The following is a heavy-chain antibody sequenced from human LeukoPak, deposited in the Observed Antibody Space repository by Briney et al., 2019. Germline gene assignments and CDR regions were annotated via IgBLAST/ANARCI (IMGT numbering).Heavy chain of an antibody. CDR1: GFTFSSYS. J-gene: IGHJ4*02. CDR3: ARDPTTDYGDYGGDY. V-gene: IGHV3-21*01. CDR2: ISSSSSYI. Sequence: GGSLRLSCAASGFTFSSYSMNWVRQAPGKGLEWVSSISSSSSYIYYADSVKGRFTISRDNAKNSLYLQMNSLRAEDTAVYYCARDPTTDYGDYGGDYWGQGTLVTVSS. D-gene: IGHD4-17*01.